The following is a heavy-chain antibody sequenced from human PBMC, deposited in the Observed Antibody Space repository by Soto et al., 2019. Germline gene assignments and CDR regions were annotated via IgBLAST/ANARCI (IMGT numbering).Heavy chain of an antibody. V-gene: IGHV1-69*13. CDR1: GGTFSSDA. J-gene: IGHJ6*02. Sequence: SVKVSCKASGGTFSSDAISWVRQAPGQGLEWMGGIIPIFSTPNYAQKFQGGVTITADESTSTAYMELSSLRSEDTAVYYCARSSLLGYGMDVWGQGTTVTVSS. CDR3: ARSSLLGYGMDV. D-gene: IGHD6-6*01. CDR2: IIPIFSTP.